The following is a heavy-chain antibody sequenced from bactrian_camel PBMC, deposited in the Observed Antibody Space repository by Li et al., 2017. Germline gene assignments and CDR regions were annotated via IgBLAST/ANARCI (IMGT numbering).Heavy chain of an antibody. D-gene: IGHD2*01. CDR1: GFTFSSLW. CDR2: INSGSGLT. Sequence: QLVESGGGLVQPGGSLRLSCAASGFTFSSLWMYWVRQAPGKGLEWVSRINSGSGLTYYADSVKGRFTISRDNAKNTVYLQMNSLKPEDTAMYYCAGSLKGGVWHRMGIYNYWGQGTQVTVS. J-gene: IGHJ4*01. CDR3: AGSLKGGVWHRMGIYNY. V-gene: IGHV3S25*01.